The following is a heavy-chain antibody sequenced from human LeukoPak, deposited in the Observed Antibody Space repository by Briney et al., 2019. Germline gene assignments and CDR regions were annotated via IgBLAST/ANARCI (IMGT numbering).Heavy chain of an antibody. CDR2: MNPNSGNT. CDR3: ARGLGRYRRGKIGGPRDDY. D-gene: IGHD1-14*01. CDR1: GYTFTSYD. J-gene: IGHJ4*02. Sequence: ASVKVSCKASGYTFTSYDINWVRQATGQGLEWMGWMNPNSGNTGYAQKFQGRVTMTRNTSISTAYMELSSLRSEDTAVYYCARGLGRYRRGKIGGPRDDYWGQGTLVTVSS. V-gene: IGHV1-8*01.